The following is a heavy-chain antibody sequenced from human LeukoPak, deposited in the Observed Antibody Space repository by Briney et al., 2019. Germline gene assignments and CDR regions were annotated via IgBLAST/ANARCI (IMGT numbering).Heavy chain of an antibody. V-gene: IGHV4-34*01. D-gene: IGHD4-17*01. J-gene: IGHJ4*02. CDR2: INHSGST. CDR3: ARDYGDYVHYFDY. CDR1: GGSFSGYY. Sequence: SETLSLTCAVYGGSFSGYYWSWIRQPPGKGLEWIGEINHSGSTNYNPSLKSRVTISVDTSKNQFSLKLSPVTAADTAVYYCARDYGDYVHYFDYWGQGTLVTVSS.